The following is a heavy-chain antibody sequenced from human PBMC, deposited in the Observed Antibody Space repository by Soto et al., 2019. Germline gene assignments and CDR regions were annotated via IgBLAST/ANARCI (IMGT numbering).Heavy chain of an antibody. CDR1: GFTFEDYA. D-gene: IGHD2-2*01. CDR3: AKGYCTSTSCYYYYYMDV. J-gene: IGHJ6*03. Sequence: PGGSLRLSCAASGFTFEDYAMHWVRQAPGKGLEWVSGISWNSGSIGYADSVKGRFSTSRDNAKNSLYLQMNSLRAEDTALYYYAKGYCTSTSCYYYYYMDVWGKGTTVTVSS. CDR2: ISWNSGSI. V-gene: IGHV3-9*01.